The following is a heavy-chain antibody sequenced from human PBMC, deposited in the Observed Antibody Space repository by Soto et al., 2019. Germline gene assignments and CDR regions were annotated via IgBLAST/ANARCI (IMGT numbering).Heavy chain of an antibody. CDR2: IWYDGSNK. J-gene: IGHJ5*02. D-gene: IGHD6-19*01. CDR1: GFTFSSYG. V-gene: IGHV3-33*06. CDR3: AKEANSGWYSQNWFDP. Sequence: QVQLVESGGGVVQPGRSLRLSCAASGFTFSSYGMHWVRQAPGKGLEWVAVIWYDGSNKYYADSVKGRFTISRDNSKNXLYLQMNSLRAEDTAVYYCAKEANSGWYSQNWFDPWGQGTLVTVSS.